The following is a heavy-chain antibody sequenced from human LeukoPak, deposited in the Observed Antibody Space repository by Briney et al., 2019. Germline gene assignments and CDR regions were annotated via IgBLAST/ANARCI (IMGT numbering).Heavy chain of an antibody. D-gene: IGHD3-10*01. Sequence: PGGSLRLSCAASGFTFSSYAMSWVRQAPGKGLEWVSAISGSGGSTYYADSVKGRFTISRDNSKNTLYLQMNSLRAEDTAVYYCAKDRPDLLRPGWFGELNPYSFGFFYWGQGTLVTVSS. V-gene: IGHV3-23*01. CDR1: GFTFSSYA. CDR3: AKDRPDLLRPGWFGELNPYSFGFFY. CDR2: ISGSGGST. J-gene: IGHJ4*02.